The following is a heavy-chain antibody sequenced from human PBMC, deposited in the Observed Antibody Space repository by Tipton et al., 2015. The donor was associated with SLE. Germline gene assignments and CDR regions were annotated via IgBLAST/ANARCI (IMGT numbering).Heavy chain of an antibody. J-gene: IGHJ4*02. V-gene: IGHV1-2*02. D-gene: IGHD1-26*01. CDR3: ARVGGVGATLTY. Sequence: QLVQSGAELKKPGASVKVSCKASGYTFTNYGVSWVRQAPGQGLEWMGWINPNSGGTNYAQKFQGRVTMTRDTSISTAYMELSRLRSDDTAVYYCARVGGVGATLTYWGQGTLVTVSS. CDR1: GYTFTNYG. CDR2: INPNSGGT.